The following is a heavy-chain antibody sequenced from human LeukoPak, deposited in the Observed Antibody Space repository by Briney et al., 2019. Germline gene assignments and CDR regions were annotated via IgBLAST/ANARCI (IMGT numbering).Heavy chain of an antibody. V-gene: IGHV3-48*01. D-gene: IGHD6-19*01. CDR1: GFTLSSYS. CDR2: ISSGSTTI. CDR3: ARDVEQWLVRVYYFDY. Sequence: GGSLRLSCAASGFTLSSYSMNWVRQAPGKGLEWVSYISSGSTTIYYTDSVKGRFTISRDNAKNSLYLQMNSLRAEDTAVYYCARDVEQWLVRVYYFDYWGQGTLVTVSS. J-gene: IGHJ4*02.